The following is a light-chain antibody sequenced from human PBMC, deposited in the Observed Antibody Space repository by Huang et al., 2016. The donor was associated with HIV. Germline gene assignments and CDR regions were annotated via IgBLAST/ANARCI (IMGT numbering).Light chain of an antibody. CDR2: GAS. CDR1: QSLYRH. V-gene: IGKV3-15*01. Sequence: EIVLTQSPATLSVSPGERATLSCRASQSLYRHLAWFQQKPGQPPRLLIYGASARATGTPARFSGSESGTEFTLTISSLQSEDSGIYYCQQYIKWPRTFGQGTKVEIK. J-gene: IGKJ1*01. CDR3: QQYIKWPRT.